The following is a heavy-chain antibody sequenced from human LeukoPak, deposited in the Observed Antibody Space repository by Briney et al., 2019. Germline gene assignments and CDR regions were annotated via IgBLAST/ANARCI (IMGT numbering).Heavy chain of an antibody. J-gene: IGHJ4*02. CDR3: ARGLLRYFEG. V-gene: IGHV4-59*12. Sequence: KPSETLSLTCTVSGGSIRSYYWSWLRQPPGKGLEWIGYIYYSGSTNYNPSLNSRVTISVDTSKNQFSLKLSSVTAADTAVYYCARGLLRYFEGWGQGTLLTVSS. CDR1: GGSIRSYY. D-gene: IGHD3-9*01. CDR2: IYYSGST.